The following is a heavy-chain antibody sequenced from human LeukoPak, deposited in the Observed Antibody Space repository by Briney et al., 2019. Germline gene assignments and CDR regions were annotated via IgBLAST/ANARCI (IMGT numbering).Heavy chain of an antibody. CDR2: INPNSGGT. V-gene: IGHV1-2*02. D-gene: IGHD6-19*01. Sequence: ASVKVSCKASGYTFTGYYMHWVRQAPGQGLEWMGWINPNSGGTNYAQKFQGRVTMTRDTSIGTAYMELSRLRSDDTAVYYCARATGIAVAKHWFDPWGQGTLVTVSS. CDR3: ARATGIAVAKHWFDP. CDR1: GYTFTGYY. J-gene: IGHJ5*02.